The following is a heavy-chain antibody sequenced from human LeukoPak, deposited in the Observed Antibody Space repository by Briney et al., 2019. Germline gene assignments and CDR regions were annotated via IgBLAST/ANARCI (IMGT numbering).Heavy chain of an antibody. CDR1: GFTSSSYS. J-gene: IGHJ3*02. V-gene: IGHV3-21*01. CDR3: ARPGITGTMGYGAFDI. Sequence: GGSLRLSCAASGFTSSSYSINWVRQAPGKGLEWVSSIDSSSSYIYYADSVKGRFTISRDNAKNSLFLQMNSLRVEDTAVYYCARPGITGTMGYGAFDIWGQGTRVTVSS. D-gene: IGHD1-7*01. CDR2: IDSSSSYI.